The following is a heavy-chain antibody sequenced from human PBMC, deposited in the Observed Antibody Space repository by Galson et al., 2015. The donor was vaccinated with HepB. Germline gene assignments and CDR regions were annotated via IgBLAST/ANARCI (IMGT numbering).Heavy chain of an antibody. CDR1: GDSISSSNFY. J-gene: IGHJ4*02. CDR2: IHYSGTT. D-gene: IGHD4-11*01. Sequence: SETLSLTCAVSGDSISSSNFYWGWIRQSPAKGLEWIGSIHYSGTTYYNPSLKSRLTISVDTSKNQFSVKLSSVTAADTAMYFCVRSNSALGIDWGQGTLVTVSS. V-gene: IGHV4-39*07. CDR3: VRSNSALGID.